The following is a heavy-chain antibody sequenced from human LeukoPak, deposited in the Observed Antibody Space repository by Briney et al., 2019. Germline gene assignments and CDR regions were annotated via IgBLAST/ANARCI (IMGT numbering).Heavy chain of an antibody. J-gene: IGHJ4*02. CDR3: ARYGSSGYSIEY. CDR2: IYYSRGT. D-gene: IGHD3-22*01. CDR1: SDSISNSAYH. V-gene: IGHV4-39*07. Sequence: SETLSLTCAVSSDSISNSAYHWGWIRQPPGRGLEWIGTIYYSRGTYYNPSLKSRVTISVDTSKTHFSLKLSSVTAADTAVYYCARYGSSGYSIEYWGQGTQVTVAS.